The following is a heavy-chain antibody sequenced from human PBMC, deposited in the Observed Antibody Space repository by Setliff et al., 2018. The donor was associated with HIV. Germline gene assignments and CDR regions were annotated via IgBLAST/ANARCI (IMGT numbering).Heavy chain of an antibody. CDR1: GFAFSTYW. J-gene: IGHJ6*03. D-gene: IGHD2-15*01. V-gene: IGHV3-74*01. Sequence: RGSLRLSCAASGFAFSTYWMHWVRQAPGKGLVWVSRINTDERYTLYADSVKGRFTISRDNAKSTLYLQMNSLRAEDTATYYCARGRRDCSSGSCYGPYYMDVWGKGTTVTVSS. CDR2: INTDERYT. CDR3: ARGRRDCSSGSCYGPYYMDV.